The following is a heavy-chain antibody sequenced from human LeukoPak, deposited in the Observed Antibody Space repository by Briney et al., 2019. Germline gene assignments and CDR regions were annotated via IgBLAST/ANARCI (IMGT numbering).Heavy chain of an antibody. CDR3: AKDFYGDFLYYFDY. V-gene: IGHV3-30*04. J-gene: IGHJ4*02. CDR2: ISYDGSNK. D-gene: IGHD4-17*01. Sequence: GGSLRLSCAASGFTFSSYAMHWVRQAPGKGLEWVAVISYDGSNKYYADSVKGRFTISRDNSKNTLYLQMNSLRAEDTAVYYCAKDFYGDFLYYFDYWGQGTLVTVSS. CDR1: GFTFSSYA.